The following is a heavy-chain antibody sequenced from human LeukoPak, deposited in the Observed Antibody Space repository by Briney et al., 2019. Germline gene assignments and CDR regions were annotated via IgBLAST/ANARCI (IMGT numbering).Heavy chain of an antibody. CDR1: GGSFSGYY. Sequence: SETLSLTCAVYGGSFSGYYWSWIRQPPGKGLEWIGEIKHSGSTNYNPSLKSRVTISVDTSKNQFSLKLSSVTAADTAVYYCARGRGSGGYYYYYYGMDVWGQGTTVTVSS. D-gene: IGHD3-16*01. CDR3: ARGRGSGGYYYYYYGMDV. J-gene: IGHJ6*02. V-gene: IGHV4-34*01. CDR2: IKHSGST.